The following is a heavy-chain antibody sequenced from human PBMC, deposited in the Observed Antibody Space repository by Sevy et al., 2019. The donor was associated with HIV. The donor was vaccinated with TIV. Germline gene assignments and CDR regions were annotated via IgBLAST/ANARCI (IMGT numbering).Heavy chain of an antibody. D-gene: IGHD3-16*02. J-gene: IGHJ4*02. Sequence: GGSLRLSCSASGFTFSSYAMHWVRQAPGNGLEYVSAISSNGGSTYYADSVKGRFTISRDNSKNTLYLQMSSLRAEDTAVYYCVKDLMITFGGVIATDYWGQGTVVTVSS. CDR1: GFTFSSYA. CDR2: ISSNGGST. CDR3: VKDLMITFGGVIATDY. V-gene: IGHV3-64D*06.